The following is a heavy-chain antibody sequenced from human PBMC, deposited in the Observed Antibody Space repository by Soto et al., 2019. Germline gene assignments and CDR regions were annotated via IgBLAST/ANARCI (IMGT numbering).Heavy chain of an antibody. CDR2: IYPYYSDT. D-gene: IGHD3-16*01. CDR3: ARRADLLGYMDV. Sequence: GESLKISCKGSGYSFTSYWIHWVRQMPVKGLEFMGIIYPYYSDTRYSPSFQGQVTISTYNSNNTPYLQLNSLKASYTAMYYCARRADLLGYMDVWGKGTTVTVSS. J-gene: IGHJ6*03. CDR1: GYSFTSYW. V-gene: IGHV5-51*01.